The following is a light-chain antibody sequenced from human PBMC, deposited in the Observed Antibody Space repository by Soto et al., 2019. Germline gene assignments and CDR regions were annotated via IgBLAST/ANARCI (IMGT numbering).Light chain of an antibody. J-gene: IGLJ3*02. V-gene: IGLV2-14*01. CDR1: SSDVGPYNY. Sequence: QSALTQPASVSGSPGQSITISCTRTSSDVGPYNYVSWYLQHPGKAPKLMIYEVSNRPSGVSNRFSGSKSGNTASLTISGLQAEDEGDYYCSSHTTSNTGMFGGGTKVTVL. CDR2: EVS. CDR3: SSHTTSNTGM.